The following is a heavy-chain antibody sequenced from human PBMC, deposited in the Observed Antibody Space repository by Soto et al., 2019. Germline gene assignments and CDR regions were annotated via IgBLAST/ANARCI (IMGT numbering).Heavy chain of an antibody. V-gene: IGHV1-18*01. CDR1: GYTFTSYG. CDR3: ARDIAAASTYYYYGMDV. CDR2: ISAYNGNT. D-gene: IGHD6-13*01. J-gene: IGHJ6*02. Sequence: QVQLVQSGAEVKKPGASVKVSCKASGYTFTSYGISWVRQAPGQGLEWMGWISAYNGNTNYAQKLQGRVTMTTDTSTSTADMELRSLRSDDTAVYYCARDIAAASTYYYYGMDVWGQGTTVTVSS.